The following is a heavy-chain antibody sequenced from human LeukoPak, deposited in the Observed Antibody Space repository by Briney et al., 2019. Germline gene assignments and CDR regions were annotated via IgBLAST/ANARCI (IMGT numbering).Heavy chain of an antibody. CDR1: GFTFSSYG. Sequence: GGSLRLSCVASGFTFSSYGMPWVRQAPGKGLEWEAFISYDGSNRYYVDSVKGRFTISRDNSKNTLYLQMNSLRPEDTAVYYCAKVRGSGEVSGWYYFDSWGQGTLVTVSS. J-gene: IGHJ4*02. D-gene: IGHD6-19*01. CDR3: AKVRGSGEVSGWYYFDS. CDR2: ISYDGSNR. V-gene: IGHV3-30*18.